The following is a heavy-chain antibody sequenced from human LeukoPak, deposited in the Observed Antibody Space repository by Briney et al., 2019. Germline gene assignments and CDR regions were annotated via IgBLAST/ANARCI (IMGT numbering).Heavy chain of an antibody. CDR2: INHSGST. Sequence: SSETLSLTCAVCGGSFSGYYWSWIRQPPGKGLEWIGEINHSGSTNYNPSLKSRVTISVDTSKNQFSLKLSSVTAADTAVYYCARLELERRWGNNWFDPWGQGTLVTVSS. CDR3: ARLELERRWGNNWFDP. J-gene: IGHJ5*02. V-gene: IGHV4-34*01. D-gene: IGHD1-1*01. CDR1: GGSFSGYY.